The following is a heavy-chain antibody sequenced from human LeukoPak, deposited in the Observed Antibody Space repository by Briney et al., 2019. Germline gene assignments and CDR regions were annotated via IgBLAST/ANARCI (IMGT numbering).Heavy chain of an antibody. CDR2: IYYTGNS. CDR1: GASISSYY. D-gene: IGHD5-18*01. J-gene: IGHJ4*02. CDR3: AKEVSYGFDS. V-gene: IGHV4-59*01. Sequence: SETLSLTCTASGASISSYYWSWIRQPPGKGLEWIGYIYYTGNSNYNPSLKSRVTTSVDTSKNQFSLKLSSVTAADTAVYFCAKEVSYGFDSWGQGTLVTVSS.